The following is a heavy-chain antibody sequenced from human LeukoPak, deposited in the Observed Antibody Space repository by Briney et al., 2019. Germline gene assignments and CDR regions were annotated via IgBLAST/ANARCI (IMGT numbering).Heavy chain of an antibody. CDR1: GYTLTGYF. CDR2: INPNSGGT. CDR3: ARVQTLFGVVDY. J-gene: IGHJ4*02. Sequence: SVKVSCKASGYTLTGYFMHWGRQAPRQGGEWMGWINPNSGGTNYAQNFQGRVTMTWDTSISTAYMELSRLRSDDTAVYYCARVQTLFGVVDYWGQGTLVTVSS. D-gene: IGHD3-3*01. V-gene: IGHV1-2*02.